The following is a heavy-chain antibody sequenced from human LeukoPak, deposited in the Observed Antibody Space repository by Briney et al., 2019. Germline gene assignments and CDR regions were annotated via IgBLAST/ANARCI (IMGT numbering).Heavy chain of an antibody. CDR2: ISASGSST. V-gene: IGHV3-23*01. CDR3: AKDIGSSSRSPDY. J-gene: IGHJ4*02. Sequence: GGSLRLSCAASGFIFSSYAMSWVRQAPGMGLESVSAISASGSSTYYADSVKGRFTISRDNAKNSLYLQMNSLRAEDTALYYCAKDIGSSSRSPDYWGQGTLVTVSS. CDR1: GFIFSSYA. D-gene: IGHD6-6*01.